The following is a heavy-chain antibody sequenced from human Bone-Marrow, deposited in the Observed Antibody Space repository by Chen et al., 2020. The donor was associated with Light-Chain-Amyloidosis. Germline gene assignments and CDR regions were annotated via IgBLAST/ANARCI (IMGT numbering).Heavy chain of an antibody. CDR2: MSYDGNNK. CDR3: VRDLSIVGVDGMDV. J-gene: IGHJ6*02. CDR1: GFIFSNYF. D-gene: IGHD3-3*01. V-gene: IGHV3-30*01. Sequence: QVHLVESGGGVVQPGRSLRLSCAASGFIFSNYFMHWVRQAPGKGLEWVAVMSYDGNNKYYADSVTGRLTISRDNSKNTLFLQMHSLRADDTAVYYCVRDLSIVGVDGMDVWGQGTTVIVSS.